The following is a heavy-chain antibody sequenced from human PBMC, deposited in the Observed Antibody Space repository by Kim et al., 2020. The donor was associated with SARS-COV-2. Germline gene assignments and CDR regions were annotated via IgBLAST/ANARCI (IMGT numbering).Heavy chain of an antibody. J-gene: IGHJ6*01. CDR2: IKQDGSEK. Sequence: GGSLRLSCAASGFTFSSYWMSWVRQAPGQGLEWVANIKQDGSEKHYVDSVKGRFTISRDNAKNSLYLQMNSLTAEDTAVFYCARGGFGEYHYYYYYGMD. CDR3: ARGGFGEYHYYYYYGMD. V-gene: IGHV3-7*01. CDR1: GFTFSSYW. D-gene: IGHD3-10*01.